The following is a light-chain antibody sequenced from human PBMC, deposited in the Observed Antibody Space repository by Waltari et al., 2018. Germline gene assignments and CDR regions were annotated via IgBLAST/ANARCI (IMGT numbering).Light chain of an antibody. CDR2: KDS. Sequence: SFELTQPPSLSVSPGQTARITCSGDALSKQYDPWHQQRPGLAPVLVIYKDSERPSGIPERFSGSSSGTTVTLTISGVQAEDEADYYCQSADSSGSVVFGGGTKLTVL. V-gene: IGLV3-25*03. J-gene: IGLJ2*01. CDR3: QSADSSGSVV. CDR1: ALSKQY.